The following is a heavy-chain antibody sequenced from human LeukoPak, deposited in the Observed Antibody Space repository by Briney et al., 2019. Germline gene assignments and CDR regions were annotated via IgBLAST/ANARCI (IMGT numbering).Heavy chain of an antibody. CDR2: VSYDGSNK. Sequence: PGGSLRLSCAASGCTFSSYAMHWVRQAAGKGLEWVAVVSYDGSNKYYADSVKGRFTISRDNSKNTLYLQMNSLRAEDTAVYYCAREAQMTTLKGGNWFDPWGQGTLVTVSS. CDR1: GCTFSSYA. V-gene: IGHV3-30*14. J-gene: IGHJ5*02. CDR3: AREAQMTTLKGGNWFDP. D-gene: IGHD5-24*01.